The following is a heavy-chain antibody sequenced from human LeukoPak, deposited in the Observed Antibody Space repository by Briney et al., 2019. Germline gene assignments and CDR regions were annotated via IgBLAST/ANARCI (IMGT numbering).Heavy chain of an antibody. CDR3: ARGETFVTMVRGVTRTFDY. J-gene: IGHJ4*02. Sequence: SETLSLTCAVYGGSFSGYYWSWIRQPPGKGLEWIGEINHSGSTNYNPSLKSRVTISVDTSKNQFSLKLSSVTAADTAVYYCARGETFVTMVRGVTRTFDYWDQGTLVTVSS. CDR1: GGSFSGYY. V-gene: IGHV4-34*01. CDR2: INHSGST. D-gene: IGHD3-10*01.